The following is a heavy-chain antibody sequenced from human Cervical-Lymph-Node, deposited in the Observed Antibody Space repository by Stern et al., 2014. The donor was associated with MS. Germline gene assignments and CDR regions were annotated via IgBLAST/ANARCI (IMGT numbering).Heavy chain of an antibody. Sequence: QITLKESGPALVKPTQTLTLTCTFSGFSLVTSGVRVSWIRHPPGKALEWLARIDWNDKTFYNTSLMTRLTISKDTSKNQVVLTMTNVDPVDTATYYCARMMGSGYRHYFDYWGQGTPVTVS. CDR2: IDWNDKT. CDR1: GFSLVTSGVR. J-gene: IGHJ4*02. D-gene: IGHD3-3*01. V-gene: IGHV2-70*04. CDR3: ARMMGSGYRHYFDY.